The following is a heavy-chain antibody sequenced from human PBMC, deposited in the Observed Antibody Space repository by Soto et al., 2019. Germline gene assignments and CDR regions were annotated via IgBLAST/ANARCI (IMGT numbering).Heavy chain of an antibody. J-gene: IGHJ4*02. CDR2: ISSSSSNT. CDR1: GFTFSSYS. D-gene: IGHD4-17*01. Sequence: GGSLRLSCAASGFTFSSYSMNWVRQAPGKGLEWVSSISSSSSNTYYADSVKGRFTISRDNAKNSLYLQMNSLRAEDTAVYYCDSARHYGDYFELNDYWGQGTLVTVSS. CDR3: DSARHYGDYFELNDY. V-gene: IGHV3-21*01.